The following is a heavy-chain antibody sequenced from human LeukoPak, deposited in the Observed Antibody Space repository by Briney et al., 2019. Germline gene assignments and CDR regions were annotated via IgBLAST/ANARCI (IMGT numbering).Heavy chain of an antibody. Sequence: GGSLRLSCAASGFTFSTYSMNWVRQAPGKGLVWVSRTNPDGRITNYADSVKGRFTIFRDNAENTVYLQMNSLRVEDTAVYYCARDLGGRQDYWGQGTLVTVSS. CDR1: GFTFSTYS. V-gene: IGHV3-74*01. CDR2: TNPDGRIT. D-gene: IGHD3-16*01. CDR3: ARDLGGRQDY. J-gene: IGHJ4*02.